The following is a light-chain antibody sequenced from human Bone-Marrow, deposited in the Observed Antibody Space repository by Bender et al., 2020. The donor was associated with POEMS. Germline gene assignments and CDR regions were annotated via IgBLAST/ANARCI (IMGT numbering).Light chain of an antibody. V-gene: IGLV1-44*01. CDR2: SSH. CDR3: SSYAVINNLV. J-gene: IGLJ2*01. CDR1: SSNIGAHA. Sequence: QSVLTQPPSASGTPGQRVTISCSGGSSNIGAHAVNWYQHLPGTAPKLLIYSSHRRPSEVPDRFSGSKSGNTASLTVSGLQAEDEADYYCSSYAVINNLVFGGGTKLTVL.